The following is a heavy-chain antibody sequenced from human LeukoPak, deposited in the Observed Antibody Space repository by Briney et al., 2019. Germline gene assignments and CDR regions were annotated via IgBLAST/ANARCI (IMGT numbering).Heavy chain of an antibody. CDR2: ISGSGGST. J-gene: IGHJ4*02. Sequence: GGSLRLSCTASGFTFGDYVMSWVRQAPGKGLEWVSAISGSGGSTYYADSVKGRFTISRDNSKNTLYLQMNSLRAEDTAVYYCAKDEYYDSSGGGYYFDYWGQGTLVTVSS. D-gene: IGHD3-22*01. CDR3: AKDEYYDSSGGGYYFDY. V-gene: IGHV3-23*01. CDR1: GFTFGDYV.